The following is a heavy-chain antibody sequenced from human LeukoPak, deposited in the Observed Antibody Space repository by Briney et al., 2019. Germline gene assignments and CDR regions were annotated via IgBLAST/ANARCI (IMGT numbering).Heavy chain of an antibody. Sequence: GGSLRLSCTASGFTFSSYGMHWVRQAPGKGLEWVAVISYDGSNKYYADSVKGRFTISRDNSKNTLYLQMNSLRAEDTAVYYCAKDHDDWGHGTLVTVSS. CDR3: AKDHDD. CDR2: ISYDGSNK. V-gene: IGHV3-30*18. J-gene: IGHJ4*01. CDR1: GFTFSSYG.